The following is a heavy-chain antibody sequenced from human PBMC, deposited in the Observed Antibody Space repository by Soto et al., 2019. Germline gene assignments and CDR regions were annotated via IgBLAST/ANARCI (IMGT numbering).Heavy chain of an antibody. V-gene: IGHV3-30-3*01. Sequence: GGSLRLSCAASGFTFSSYAMHWVRQAPGKGLEWVAVISYDGSNKYYADSVKGRFTISRDNSKNTLYLQMNSLRAEDTAVYYCARRVGYCSGGSCYLDYWGQGTLVTVSS. D-gene: IGHD2-15*01. CDR2: ISYDGSNK. J-gene: IGHJ4*02. CDR3: ARRVGYCSGGSCYLDY. CDR1: GFTFSSYA.